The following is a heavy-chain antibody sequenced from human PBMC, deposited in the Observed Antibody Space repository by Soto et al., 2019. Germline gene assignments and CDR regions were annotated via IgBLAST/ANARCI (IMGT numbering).Heavy chain of an antibody. CDR3: ARAGRSHYVSSGYFSLDY. CDR2: IIPLFGAA. CDR1: GGTFNNYA. Sequence: QVLLVQSGAEVKKPGSSVKVSCKASGGTFNNYAITWVRQAPGQGLEWMGGIIPLFGAANYAQNFQGRVTITAEESTTTAYLELSSLRSEDTAIYYCARAGRSHYVSSGYFSLDYWGQGTLVTVSS. J-gene: IGHJ4*02. D-gene: IGHD3-22*01. V-gene: IGHV1-69*01.